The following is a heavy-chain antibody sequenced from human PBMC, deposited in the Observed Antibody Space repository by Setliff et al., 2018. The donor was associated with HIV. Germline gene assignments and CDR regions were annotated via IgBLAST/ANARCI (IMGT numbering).Heavy chain of an antibody. CDR2: IKSKIDGETR. J-gene: IGHJ4*02. D-gene: IGHD3-10*02. Sequence: GGSLRLSCAVSGFYFTNAWMTWVRQTPGKGLEWVGRIKSKIDGETRHYAASVKGRFTISRNDSTDTIYLQMNSLEIEDTGVYYCTTGVLPQLYDVVGGDFWGQGTLVTVSS. V-gene: IGHV3-15*05. CDR3: TTGVLPQLYDVVGGDF. CDR1: GFYFTNAW.